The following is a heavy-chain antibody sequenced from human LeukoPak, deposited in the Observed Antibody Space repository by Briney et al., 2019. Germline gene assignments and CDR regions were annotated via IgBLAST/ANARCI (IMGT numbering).Heavy chain of an antibody. CDR2: IYYSGGT. Sequence: TSETLSLTCTVSGGSINTYYWSWIRQPPGKGLEWIGYIYYSGGTDYNPSLKSRVTISVDTSKNQFSLKLRSVTAADTAVYYCARHVTISGPYDASDIWGQGTMVTVSP. CDR1: GGSINTYY. CDR3: ARHVTISGPYDASDI. V-gene: IGHV4-59*08. J-gene: IGHJ3*02. D-gene: IGHD5-24*01.